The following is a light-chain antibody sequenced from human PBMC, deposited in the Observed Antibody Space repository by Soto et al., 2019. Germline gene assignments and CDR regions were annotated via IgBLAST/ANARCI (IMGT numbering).Light chain of an antibody. CDR1: QTISSW. CDR3: QQLNSYPLT. V-gene: IGKV1-5*03. CDR2: KAS. J-gene: IGKJ4*01. Sequence: DIQMTQSPSTLSGSVGDRVTITCRASQTISSWLAWYQQKPGKAPKLLIYKASTLKSGVPSKFSGCGSGTEFTLTISSLQPDDFATYYCQQLNSYPLTFGAGTKVDIK.